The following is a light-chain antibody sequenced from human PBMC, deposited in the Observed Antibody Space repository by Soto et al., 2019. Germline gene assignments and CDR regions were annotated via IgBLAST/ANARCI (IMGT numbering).Light chain of an antibody. J-gene: IGKJ1*01. CDR3: QQYNSYSPWT. CDR1: QSIISW. CDR2: DAS. Sequence: DIQMTQSPSTLSSSVGDRVTITCRASQSIISWLAWYQQKPGKAPKLLIYDASSLESGVPSRISGSGSGTDGTLNISSLQPDDFATYYCQQYNSYSPWTVGQGTKVEIK. V-gene: IGKV1-5*01.